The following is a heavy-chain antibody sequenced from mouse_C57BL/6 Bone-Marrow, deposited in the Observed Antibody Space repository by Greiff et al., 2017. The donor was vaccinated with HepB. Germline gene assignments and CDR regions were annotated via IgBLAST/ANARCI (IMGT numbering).Heavy chain of an antibody. CDR2: IHPNSGST. Sequence: QVQLQQPGAEPVKPGASVKLSCKASGYTFTSYWMHWVKQRPGQGLEWIGMIHPNSGSTNYNEKFKSKATLTVDKSSSTAYMQLSSLTSEDSAVYYCTTEEGWLLRYWGQGTTLTVSS. CDR3: TTEEGWLLRY. V-gene: IGHV1-64*01. J-gene: IGHJ2*01. D-gene: IGHD2-3*01. CDR1: GYTFTSYW.